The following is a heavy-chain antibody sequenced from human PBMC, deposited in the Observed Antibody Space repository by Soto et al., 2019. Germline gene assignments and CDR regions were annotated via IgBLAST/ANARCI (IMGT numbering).Heavy chain of an antibody. V-gene: IGHV5-10-1*01. Sequence: PGESLKISCNGSGYSFTSYWISWVRQMPGKGLEWMGRIDPSDSYTNYSPSFQGHVTISADKSISTAYLQWSSLKASDTAMYYCARASLDLLTGYYNGDWFDPWGQGTLVTVYS. CDR2: IDPSDSYT. D-gene: IGHD3-9*01. CDR1: GYSFTSYW. CDR3: ARASLDLLTGYYNGDWFDP. J-gene: IGHJ5*02.